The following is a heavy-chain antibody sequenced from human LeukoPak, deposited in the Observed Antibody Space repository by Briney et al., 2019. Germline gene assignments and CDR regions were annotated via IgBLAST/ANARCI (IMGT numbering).Heavy chain of an antibody. J-gene: IGHJ5*02. CDR3: ALQYYDFWSGYYFGWFDP. Sequence: SQTLSLTCTVSGGSISSYYWSWIRQPPGKGLEGIGYIYYSGSTNYNPSLKSRVTISVDTSKNQFSLKLSSVTAADTAVYYCALQYYDFWSGYYFGWFDPWGQGTLVTVSS. CDR1: GGSISSYY. D-gene: IGHD3-3*01. V-gene: IGHV4-59*08. CDR2: IYYSGST.